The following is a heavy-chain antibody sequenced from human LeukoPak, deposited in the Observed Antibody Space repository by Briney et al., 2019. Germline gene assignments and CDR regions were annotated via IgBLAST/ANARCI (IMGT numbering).Heavy chain of an antibody. CDR3: ARGRFCSSTSCHPFDY. V-gene: IGHV3-11*04. D-gene: IGHD2-2*01. CDR1: GFTFSDYY. CDR2: ISSSGSTI. Sequence: KPGGSLRLSCAASGFTFSDYYMSWIRQAPGKGLEWVSYISSSGSTIYYADSVKGRFTISRDNAKNSLYLQTNSLRAEDTAVYYCARGRFCSSTSCHPFDYWGQGTLVTVSS. J-gene: IGHJ4*02.